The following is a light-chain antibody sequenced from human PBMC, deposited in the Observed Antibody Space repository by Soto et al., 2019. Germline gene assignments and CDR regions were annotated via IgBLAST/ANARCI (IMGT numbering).Light chain of an antibody. CDR1: SSNIGAGYD. CDR3: NSYYSFYV. J-gene: IGLJ1*01. Sequence: QSVLTQPPSVSGAPGQRVTISCTGRSSNIGAGYDVHWYQQLPGTAPKLLIYGNSNRPSGVPDRFSGSKSGTSASLAITGLQAEDEADYYCNSYYSFYVFGTGTKVTVL. V-gene: IGLV1-40*01. CDR2: GNS.